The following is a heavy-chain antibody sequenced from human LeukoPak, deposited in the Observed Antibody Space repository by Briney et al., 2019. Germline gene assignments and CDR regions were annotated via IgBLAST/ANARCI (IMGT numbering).Heavy chain of an antibody. CDR2: INPDSDNT. CDR3: ARDSHDWNYSGFDP. CDR1: GYTFTSYD. D-gene: IGHD1-7*01. V-gene: IGHV1-8*01. J-gene: IGHJ5*02. Sequence: ASVTVSCKASGYTFTSYDIHWVRQATGQGLEWMGWINPDSDNTDYAQKFQARVTMTRDTSFSTAYMELSRLRSDDTAVYYCARDSHDWNYSGFDPWGQGTLVTVSS.